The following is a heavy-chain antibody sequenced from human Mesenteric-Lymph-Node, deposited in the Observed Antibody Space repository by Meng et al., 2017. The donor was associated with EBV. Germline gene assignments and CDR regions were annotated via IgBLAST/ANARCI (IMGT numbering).Heavy chain of an antibody. CDR2: ISPYNGNT. CDR3: GRDLPSLLSVGYGFSPPGY. D-gene: IGHD5-18*01. Sequence: QVPLVQSGREVKKPGASVKVSCKASGYNFANDGIIWVRQAPGQGLEWVGWISPYNGNTYYAQNLQGRVTMTTDASTSTAYMELKSLRSGDTAFYYCGRDLPSLLSVGYGFSPPGYWGQGTLVTVSS. CDR1: GYNFANDG. J-gene: IGHJ4*02. V-gene: IGHV1-18*01.